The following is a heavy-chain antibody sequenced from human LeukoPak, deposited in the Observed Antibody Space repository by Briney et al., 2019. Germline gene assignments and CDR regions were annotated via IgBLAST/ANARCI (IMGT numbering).Heavy chain of an antibody. Sequence: HPGGSLRLSCSASGFTISSYWMHWVHQAPGKGLVWVSRINPAGSVTNHADSVRGRFTISRDTATNTLYLEMNSLRAEDTAVYYCSRDFVGAEDYWGQGTLVTVSS. J-gene: IGHJ4*02. V-gene: IGHV3-74*01. CDR3: SRDFVGAEDY. CDR2: INPAGSVT. CDR1: GFTISSYW. D-gene: IGHD3-16*01.